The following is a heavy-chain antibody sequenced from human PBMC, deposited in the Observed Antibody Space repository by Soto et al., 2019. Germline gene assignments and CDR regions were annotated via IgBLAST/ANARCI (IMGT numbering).Heavy chain of an antibody. CDR2: IRSEAYGGTP. V-gene: IGHV3-49*04. CDR1: GFTFSDYA. D-gene: IGHD2-2*01. CDR3: ARSFAGCSSTCCQSFDY. J-gene: IGHJ4*02. Sequence: GGSLRLSCTGSGFTFSDYAVNWVRQAPGKGLEWVGFIRSEAYGGTPEYAASAKGIFTISREDSKSIAYLQMNNLKTEDTAVYYCARSFAGCSSTCCQSFDYWGRGALVSVSS.